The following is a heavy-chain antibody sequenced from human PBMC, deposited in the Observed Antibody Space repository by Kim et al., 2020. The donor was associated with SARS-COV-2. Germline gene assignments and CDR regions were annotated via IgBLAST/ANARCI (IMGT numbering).Heavy chain of an antibody. Sequence: GGSLRLSCAASGFTFSSYSMNWVRQAPGKGLEWVSYISSSSSTIYYADSVKGRFTISRDNAKNSLYLQMNSLRAEDTAVYYCARDGLDGDYDYYYYGMDVWGQGTTVTVSS. CDR3: ARDGLDGDYDYYYYGMDV. CDR1: GFTFSSYS. CDR2: ISSSSSTI. D-gene: IGHD4-17*01. J-gene: IGHJ6*02. V-gene: IGHV3-48*04.